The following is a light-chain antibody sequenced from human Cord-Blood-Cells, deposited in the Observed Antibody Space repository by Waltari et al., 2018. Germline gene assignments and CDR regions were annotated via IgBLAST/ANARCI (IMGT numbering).Light chain of an antibody. V-gene: IGKV3-20*01. CDR2: GAS. CDR1: QSVSSSY. Sequence: DIVLTPSPGTLSWSPGARAPRHCRASQSVSSSYLAWYQQKPGQAPRLLIYGASSRATGIPDRFSGSGSGTDFTLTISRLEPEDFAVYYCQQYGSSPLTFGGGTKVEIK. J-gene: IGKJ4*01. CDR3: QQYGSSPLT.